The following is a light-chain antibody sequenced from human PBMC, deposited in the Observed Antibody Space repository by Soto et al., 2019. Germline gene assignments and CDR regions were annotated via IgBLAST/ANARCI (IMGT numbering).Light chain of an antibody. V-gene: IGKV1-33*01. CDR1: QDINNH. J-gene: IGKJ4*01. CDR3: QQYVNALT. Sequence: DIQMTQSPSSLSASAGDRVTITCQASQDINNHLNWYQQKAGRAPKLLINDASNVETGVPSRFSGSGSGTDFTLTISGLQPEDIATYYCQQYVNALTFGGGTKVEIK. CDR2: DAS.